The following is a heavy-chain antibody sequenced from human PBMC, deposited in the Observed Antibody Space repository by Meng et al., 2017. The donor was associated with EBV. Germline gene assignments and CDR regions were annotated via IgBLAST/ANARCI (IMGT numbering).Heavy chain of an antibody. CDR2: INHSGST. V-gene: IGHV4-34*01. CDR1: GGSFSGYY. D-gene: IGHD1-26*01. CDR3: ARGGGNRGGIVGATYRLNWFDP. J-gene: IGHJ5*02. Sequence: QVQLQQWGAGLLKPSETLSLTCVVYGGSFSGYYWSWIRQPPGKGLEWIGEINHSGSTNYNPSLKSRVTISVDTSKNQFSLKLSSVTAADTAVYYCARGGGNRGGIVGATYRLNWFDPWGQGTLVTVSS.